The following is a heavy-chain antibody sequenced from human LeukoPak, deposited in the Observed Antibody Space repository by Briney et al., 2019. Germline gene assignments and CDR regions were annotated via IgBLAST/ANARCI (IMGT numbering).Heavy chain of an antibody. CDR1: GYTFTGYY. D-gene: IGHD3-10*01. CDR2: INPNSGGT. Sequence: ASVRVSCKASGYTFTGYYIHWVRQAPGQGLEWMGWINPNSGGTNNAQKFQGRVTMTRDTSISTAYMEQSRLRSDDTAVYYCARMVSWFGELGEWVYFDYWGQGTLVTVSS. J-gene: IGHJ4*02. V-gene: IGHV1-2*02. CDR3: ARMVSWFGELGEWVYFDY.